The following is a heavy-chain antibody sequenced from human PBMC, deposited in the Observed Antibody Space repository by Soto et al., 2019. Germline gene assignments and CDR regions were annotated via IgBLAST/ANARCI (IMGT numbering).Heavy chain of an antibody. CDR1: GYSFAGYW. CDR2: IDPSGSQT. V-gene: IGHV5-10-1*01. CDR3: ARQIYDSDTGPNFQYYFDS. Sequence: GESLKISCKGSGYSFAGYWITWVRQRPGKGLEWMGRIDPSGSQTYYSPSFRGHVTISVTKSITTVFLQWSSLRASDTAMYYCARQIYDSDTGPNFQYYFDSWGQGTPVTVSS. D-gene: IGHD3-22*01. J-gene: IGHJ4*02.